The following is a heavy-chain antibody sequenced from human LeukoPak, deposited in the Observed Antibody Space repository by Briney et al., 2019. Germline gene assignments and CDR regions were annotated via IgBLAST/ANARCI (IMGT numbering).Heavy chain of an antibody. CDR2: IYSGGST. CDR3: AKAEGFLEWFPS. J-gene: IGHJ5*02. Sequence: GGSLRLSCAASGFTVSSNYMSWVRQAPGKGLEWVSVIYSGGSTYYADSVKGRFTISRDNSKNTLYLQMNSLRAEDTAVYYCAKAEGFLEWFPSWGQGTLVTVSS. V-gene: IGHV3-53*01. D-gene: IGHD3-3*01. CDR1: GFTVSSNY.